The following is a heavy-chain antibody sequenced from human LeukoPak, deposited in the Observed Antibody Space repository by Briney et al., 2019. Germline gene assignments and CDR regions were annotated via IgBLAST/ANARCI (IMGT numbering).Heavy chain of an antibody. CDR2: IYSSGSS. J-gene: IGHJ5*02. CDR3: ARHLWSYAAGRDCFDP. CDR1: GDSTSSTSYY. Sequence: SETLSLTCTVSGDSTSSTSYYWGWIRQPPGKGLEWIGSIYSSGSSYYNPSLKSRVTISLDTSKNQFSLKLSSVTAADTAVYYCARHLWSYAAGRDCFDPWGQGSLVTVSS. D-gene: IGHD1-26*01. V-gene: IGHV4-39*01.